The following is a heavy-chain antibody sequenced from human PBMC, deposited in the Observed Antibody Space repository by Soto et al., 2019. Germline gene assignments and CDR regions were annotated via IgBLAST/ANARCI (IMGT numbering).Heavy chain of an antibody. CDR3: AKGGYVVLTAMNY. V-gene: IGHV3-23*01. D-gene: IGHD2-21*02. Sequence: EVQLLESGGGLVQPGGSLRLSCAASGFIFSSFVMSWVRQAPGKGLEWVSGISECVGRPYYADSVKGRFTISWDNSKNTLYRQMNSLRADDTAVYYCAKGGYVVLTAMNYWGQGTLVTVSS. CDR2: ISECVGRP. J-gene: IGHJ4*02. CDR1: GFIFSSFV.